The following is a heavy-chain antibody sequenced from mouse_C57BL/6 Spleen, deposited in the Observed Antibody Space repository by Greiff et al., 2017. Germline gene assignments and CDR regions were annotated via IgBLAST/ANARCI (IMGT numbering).Heavy chain of an antibody. J-gene: IGHJ4*01. CDR3: TLITTVVARYYYAMDY. Sequence: EVKLQQSGAELVRPGASVKLSCTASGFNIKDDYMHWVKQRPEQGLEWIGWIDPENGDTEYASKFQGKATITADTSSNTAYLQLSSLTSEDTAVYYCTLITTVVARYYYAMDYWGQGTSVTVSS. V-gene: IGHV14-4*01. D-gene: IGHD1-1*01. CDR2: IDPENGDT. CDR1: GFNIKDDY.